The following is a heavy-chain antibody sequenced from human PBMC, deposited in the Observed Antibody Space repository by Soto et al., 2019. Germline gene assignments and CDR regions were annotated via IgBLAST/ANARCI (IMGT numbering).Heavy chain of an antibody. D-gene: IGHD3-10*01. Sequence: VPLVQSGPEVKKPGASVKVSCKAPGYSIRSGITWVRQAPGQGLEWMGWSSGYNGHAKYTQNFQGRVTMTTDTSTRTAYMEPRSLTSADAAVYYWARTIIRGSGPWLYPWCQGTRVTVSS. CDR2: SSGYNGHA. CDR1: GYSIRSG. CDR3: ARTIIRGSGPWLYP. V-gene: IGHV1-18*01. J-gene: IGHJ5*02.